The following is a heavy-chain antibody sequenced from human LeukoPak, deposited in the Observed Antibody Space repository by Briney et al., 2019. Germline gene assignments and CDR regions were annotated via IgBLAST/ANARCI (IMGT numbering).Heavy chain of an antibody. D-gene: IGHD3-10*01. J-gene: IGHJ4*02. CDR2: MHSRGNGIT. CDR1: GASITTYY. Sequence: PSETLSLTCSVSGASITTYYWNWLRQPPGKRLEWIGYMHSRGNGITNYNPSLKSRATISIDTSKNEFSLNLRSVTAADTAVYYCARGLLGSGSHPFFDSWGQGALVIVSS. CDR3: ARGLLGSGSHPFFDS. V-gene: IGHV4-59*01.